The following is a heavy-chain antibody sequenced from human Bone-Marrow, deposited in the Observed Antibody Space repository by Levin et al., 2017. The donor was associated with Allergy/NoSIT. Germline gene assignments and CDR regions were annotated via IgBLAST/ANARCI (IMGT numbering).Heavy chain of an antibody. Sequence: GESLKISCEASGYTVTHAWMTWVRQAPGKGLEWVGRISSKTDGLTTDYATPVKGRFTISRDDSKNTVYLQMNSLKIEDTALYYCTTDQVHWFGELKTFWGQGTLVTVSS. J-gene: IGHJ4*02. V-gene: IGHV3-15*01. CDR1: GYTVTHAW. D-gene: IGHD3-10*01. CDR2: ISSKTDGLTT. CDR3: TTDQVHWFGELKTF.